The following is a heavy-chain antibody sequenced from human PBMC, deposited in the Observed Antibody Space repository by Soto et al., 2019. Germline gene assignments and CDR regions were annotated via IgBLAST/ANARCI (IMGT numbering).Heavy chain of an antibody. CDR3: ARGHEYGGNSDAFEI. CDR2: ILPIFGTA. CDR1: GGTFKTES. D-gene: IGHD4-17*01. Sequence: QVHLVQSGAEGKKPGSSVKVSCKYSGGTFKTESINWVRQAPGQGLEWMGGILPIFGTADYAPRFQGRVTITADEATRTAYMELSSLRSQDTAVYFCARGHEYGGNSDAFEIWGQGTMVTVSS. V-gene: IGHV1-69*13. J-gene: IGHJ3*02.